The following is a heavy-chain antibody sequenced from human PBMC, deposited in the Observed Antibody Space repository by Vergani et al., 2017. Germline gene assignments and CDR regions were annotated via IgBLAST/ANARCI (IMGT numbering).Heavy chain of an antibody. J-gene: IGHJ4*02. CDR3: ARRDSSSPALDY. Sequence: EVQLLESGGGLVKPGGSLRLSCVASGFTFSTYDMHWVRQATGKGLEWVSAIGTAGDTYYPGSVKGRFTISRENAKNSLYLQMNGLRAGDTAVYYCARRDSSSPALDYWGQGTLVTVSS. V-gene: IGHV3-13*01. CDR1: GFTFSTYD. D-gene: IGHD6-6*01. CDR2: IGTAGDT.